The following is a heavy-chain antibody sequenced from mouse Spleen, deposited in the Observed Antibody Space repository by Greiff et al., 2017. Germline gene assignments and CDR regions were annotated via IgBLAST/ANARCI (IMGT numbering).Heavy chain of an antibody. Sequence: VQLQQPGAELVRPGSSVKLSCKASGYTFTSYWMDWVKQRPGQGLEWIGNIYPSDSETHYNQKFKDKATLTVDKSSSTAYMQLSSLTSEDSAVYYCARWGYGSWFAYWGQGTLVTVSA. CDR3: ARWGYGSWFAY. D-gene: IGHD2-2*01. CDR1: GYTFTSYW. V-gene: IGHV1-61*01. CDR2: IYPSDSET. J-gene: IGHJ3*01.